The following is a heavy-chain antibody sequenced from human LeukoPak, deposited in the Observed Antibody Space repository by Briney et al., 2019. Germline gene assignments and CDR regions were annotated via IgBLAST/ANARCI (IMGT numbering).Heavy chain of an antibody. CDR3: ARDRDHSNNWYIFLDY. V-gene: IGHV3-48*02. Sequence: GGSLRLSCAASGFTFSSYSMNWVRQAPGKGLEWVSYISSSSNTIYYADSVKGRFTISRDNARNSLYLQMNSLRDEDTAVYYCARDRDHSNNWYIFLDYWGQGTLVTVSS. CDR1: GFTFSSYS. CDR2: ISSSSNTI. D-gene: IGHD6-13*01. J-gene: IGHJ4*02.